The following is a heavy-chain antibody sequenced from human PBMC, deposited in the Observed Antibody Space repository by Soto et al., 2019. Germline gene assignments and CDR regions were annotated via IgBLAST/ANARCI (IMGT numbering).Heavy chain of an antibody. CDR2: IKQDGSEE. D-gene: IGHD1-26*01. CDR3: ARLVGATNTLHN. CDR1: GFTFSSHW. J-gene: IGHJ4*02. V-gene: IGHV3-7*01. Sequence: EVQLVESGGGLVQPGGSLRLSCVASGFTFSSHWMSWVRQAPGKGLEWVANIKQDGSEEHYVDSVKGRFTVSRDNAKNSLHLQMNSLRAEDTAVYYCARLVGATNTLHNWGQGTLVTVSS.